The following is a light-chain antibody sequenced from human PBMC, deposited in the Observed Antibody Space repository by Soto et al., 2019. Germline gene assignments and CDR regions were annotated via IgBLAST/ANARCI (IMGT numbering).Light chain of an antibody. CDR1: QSVSS. CDR3: HQYGSPPLT. J-gene: IGKJ4*01. V-gene: IGKV3-20*01. Sequence: EIVLTQSPGTLSLSPGERATLSCRASQSVSSLGWFQQRPGQAPRLLIFGASRRAAGIPDRFSGSGSGTDFTLTISRLEPEDFAVYYCHQYGSPPLTFGGGTKVEIK. CDR2: GAS.